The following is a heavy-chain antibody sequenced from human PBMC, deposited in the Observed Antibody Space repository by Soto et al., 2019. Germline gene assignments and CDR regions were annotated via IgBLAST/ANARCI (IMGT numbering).Heavy chain of an antibody. CDR3: AGDNGYDDASLDY. CDR1: GFTFSTCS. V-gene: IGHV3-21*02. CDR2: ISSSSSNI. Sequence: EVQLVESGGGLVKPGGSLRLSCAASGFTFSTCSMNWVRQAPGKGMEWVSSISSSSSNIYYPDSVKDRVTSSSDNGKHALSLQTNSRSSDDTAVYYCAGDNGYDDASLDYWGQGTVVTVSS. J-gene: IGHJ4*02. D-gene: IGHD5-12*01.